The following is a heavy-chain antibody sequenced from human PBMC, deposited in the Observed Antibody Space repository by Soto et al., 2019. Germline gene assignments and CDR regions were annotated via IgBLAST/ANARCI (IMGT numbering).Heavy chain of an antibody. CDR3: ARGAEMATIGYYYYGMDV. Sequence: SVKVSCKAFGGIFSSYTISWVRQAPGQGLEWMGRIIPILGIANYAQKFQGRVTITADKSTSTAYMELSSLRSEDTAVYYCARGAEMATIGYYYYGMDVWGQGTTVTVSS. V-gene: IGHV1-69*02. CDR2: IIPILGIA. J-gene: IGHJ6*02. CDR1: GGIFSSYT. D-gene: IGHD5-12*01.